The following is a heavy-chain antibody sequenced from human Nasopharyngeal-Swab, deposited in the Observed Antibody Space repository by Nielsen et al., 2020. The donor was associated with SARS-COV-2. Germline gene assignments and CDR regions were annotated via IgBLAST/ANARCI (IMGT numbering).Heavy chain of an antibody. CDR1: GFTFSSYA. CDR3: AREIPTYYYDSSGYYPNSSFDY. Sequence: KISCAASGFTFSSYAISWVRQAPGQGLEWMGGIIPIFGTANYAQKFQGRVTITADESTSTAYMELSSLRSEDTAVYYCAREIPTYYYDSSGYYPNSSFDYWGQGTLVTVSS. D-gene: IGHD3-22*01. CDR2: IIPIFGTA. J-gene: IGHJ4*02. V-gene: IGHV1-69*01.